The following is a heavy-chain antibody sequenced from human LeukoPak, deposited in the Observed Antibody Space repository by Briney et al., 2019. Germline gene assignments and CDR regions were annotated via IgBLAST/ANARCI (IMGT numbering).Heavy chain of an antibody. J-gene: IGHJ6*02. CDR1: EFTFSSYG. CDR2: ISYDGSNK. CDR3: AKLAERTSSSWYYYYYYGMDV. Sequence: GGSLRLSCAASEFTFSSYGMHWVRQAPGKGLEWVAVISYDGSNKYYADSVKGRFTISRDNSKNTLYLQMNSLRAEDTAVYYCAKLAERTSSSWYYYYYYGMDVWGQGTTVTVSS. V-gene: IGHV3-30*18. D-gene: IGHD6-13*01.